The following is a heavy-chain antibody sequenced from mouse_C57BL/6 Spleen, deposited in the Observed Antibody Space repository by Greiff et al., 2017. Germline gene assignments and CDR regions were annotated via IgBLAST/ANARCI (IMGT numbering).Heavy chain of an antibody. V-gene: IGHV5-6*01. CDR1: GFTFSSYG. D-gene: IGHD1-1*01. J-gene: IGHJ1*03. Sequence: EVMLVESGGDLVKPGGSLKLSCAASGFTFSSYGMSWVRQTPDKRLEWVATISSGGSYSYSPDSVKGRFTISRANAKTTLYLQESSLKSEDTAMYYCARQGINYYGSSYGYFDVWGTGTTVTVSS. CDR3: ARQGINYYGSSYGYFDV. CDR2: ISSGGSYS.